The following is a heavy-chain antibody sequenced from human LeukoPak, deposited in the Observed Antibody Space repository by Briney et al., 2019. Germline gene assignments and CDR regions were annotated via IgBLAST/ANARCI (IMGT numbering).Heavy chain of an antibody. D-gene: IGHD6-13*01. Sequence: SETLSLTCTASGDSISKYYWSWIRQPPGKGLEWIGYVFYSGSTNYNPSLKSRVTTSVDTSKNQLSLKLSSVTAADTAVYYCARDLRSSSWSYYFDYWGQGTLVTVSS. CDR3: ARDLRSSSWSYYFDY. J-gene: IGHJ4*02. V-gene: IGHV4-59*01. CDR1: GDSISKYY. CDR2: VFYSGST.